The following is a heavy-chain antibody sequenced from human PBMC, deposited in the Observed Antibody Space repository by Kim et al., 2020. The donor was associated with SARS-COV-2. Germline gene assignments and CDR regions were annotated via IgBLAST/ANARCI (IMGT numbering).Heavy chain of an antibody. D-gene: IGHD6-19*01. CDR2: ISGSGGST. J-gene: IGHJ4*02. CDR1: GFTFSSYA. CDR3: AKDSRLWEQWLDGPFDY. V-gene: IGHV3-23*01. Sequence: GGSLRLSCAASGFTFSSYAMSWVRQAPGKGLEWVSAISGSGGSTYYADSVKGRFTISRDNSKNTLYLQMNSLRAEDTAVYYCAKDSRLWEQWLDGPFDYWGQGTLVTVSS.